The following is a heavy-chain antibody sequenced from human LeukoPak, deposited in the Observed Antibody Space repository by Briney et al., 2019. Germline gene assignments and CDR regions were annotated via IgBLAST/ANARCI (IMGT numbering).Heavy chain of an antibody. J-gene: IGHJ4*02. CDR2: MNLNSGNT. D-gene: IGHD2-15*01. CDR1: GYTFTSYD. Sequence: LVKVSCKVFGYTFTSYDINWVRQSTGQGLGWMGWMNLNSGNTGYAQKFQGRVTMTRNTSISTAYMELSSLRSEDTAVYYCARAEGSGYCRGGSCYQWGQRTLVTVSS. CDR3: ARAEGSGYCRGGSCYQ. V-gene: IGHV1-8*01.